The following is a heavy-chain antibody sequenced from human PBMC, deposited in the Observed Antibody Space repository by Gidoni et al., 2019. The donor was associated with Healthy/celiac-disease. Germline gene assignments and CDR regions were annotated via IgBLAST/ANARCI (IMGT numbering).Heavy chain of an antibody. CDR2: INPNSGGT. J-gene: IGHJ6*02. Sequence: QVQLVQSGAEVKKPGASVKVSCKASGYTFTGYYMHWVRQAPGQGLEWMGWINPNSGGTNYAQKFQGRVTMTRDTSISTAYMELSRLRSDDTAVYYCARESATDYYYYGMDVWGQGTTVTVSS. V-gene: IGHV1-2*02. CDR3: ARESATDYYYYGMDV. CDR1: GYTFTGYY.